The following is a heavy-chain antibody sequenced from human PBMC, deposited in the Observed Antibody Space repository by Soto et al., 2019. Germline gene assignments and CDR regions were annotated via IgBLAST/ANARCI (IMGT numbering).Heavy chain of an antibody. CDR2: IRSRSGTT. V-gene: IGHV3-15*07. CDR3: TTSGNPNIVDH. CDR1: GFSLSKAW. Sequence: EVQLVESGGGLVKPGGSLRLSCAASGFSLSKAWMNWVRQAPGKGLEWVGRIRSRSGTTDYAAPVKGRFTISRDDSKYTLYLQMNSLKVEDTAVYFCTTSGNPNIVDHWGQGTLVIVSS. J-gene: IGHJ4*02.